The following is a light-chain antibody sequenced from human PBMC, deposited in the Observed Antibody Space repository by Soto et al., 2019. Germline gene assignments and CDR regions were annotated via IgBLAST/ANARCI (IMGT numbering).Light chain of an antibody. CDR2: DTS. V-gene: IGKV3-20*01. CDR1: QSVSSSY. J-gene: IGKJ4*01. Sequence: DIVLTQSPGTLSLSPGERATLSCRASQSVSSSYLAWYQQKPGQAPRLLIYDTSTRATGIPDRFSGSGSGTGFTLTISRLEPEDFAVYYCQQYGRSPLTFGGGTKVDIK. CDR3: QQYGRSPLT.